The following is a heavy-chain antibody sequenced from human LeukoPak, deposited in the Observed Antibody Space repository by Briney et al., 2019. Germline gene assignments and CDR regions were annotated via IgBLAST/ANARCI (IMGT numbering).Heavy chain of an antibody. J-gene: IGHJ3*02. CDR2: ISSSSSYI. D-gene: IGHD3-3*01. V-gene: IGHV3-21*01. CDR1: GFTFSTYV. CDR3: ATTRRDFWSGFDAFDI. Sequence: GGSLRLSCAASGFTFSTYVMNWVRQAPGKGLEWVSSISSSSSYIYYADSVKGRFTISRDNAKNSLYLQTNSLRAEDTAVYYCATTRRDFWSGFDAFDIWGQGTMVTVSS.